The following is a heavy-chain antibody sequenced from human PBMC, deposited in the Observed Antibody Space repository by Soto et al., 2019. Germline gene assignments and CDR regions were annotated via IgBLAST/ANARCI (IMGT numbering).Heavy chain of an antibody. CDR1: GYTLTKLS. V-gene: IGHV1-24*01. J-gene: IGHJ2*01. D-gene: IGHD4-4*01. Sequence: QVQLVQSGAEVKKPGASVKVSCKVSGYTLTKLSMHWVRQAPGKGLEWMGNFDPEDGETIYAESFQGRVTMTEDTSNNTAYMEMSSLRSEDTADYYSARARRQMSTGMWYFDLWGRGTLVTVSS. CDR2: FDPEDGET. CDR3: ARARRQMSTGMWYFDL.